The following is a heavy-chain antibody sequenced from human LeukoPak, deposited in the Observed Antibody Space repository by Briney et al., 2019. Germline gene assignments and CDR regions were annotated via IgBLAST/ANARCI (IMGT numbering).Heavy chain of an antibody. D-gene: IGHD6-13*01. Sequence: PGGSLRLSSAASGFTFSSYAMSWVRQAPGKGLEWVSAISGSGGSTYYADSVKSRFTISRDNSKNTLYLQMNSLRAEDTAVYYCAKGKIAAAGLFDYWGQGTLVTVSS. J-gene: IGHJ4*02. CDR2: ISGSGGST. V-gene: IGHV3-23*01. CDR1: GFTFSSYA. CDR3: AKGKIAAAGLFDY.